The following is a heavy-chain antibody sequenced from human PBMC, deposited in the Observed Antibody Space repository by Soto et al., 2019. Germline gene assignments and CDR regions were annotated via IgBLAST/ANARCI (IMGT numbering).Heavy chain of an antibody. Sequence: GGSLRLSCAASGFTFRSNWISWVRQAPGKGLEWVANIKQDGSEKYYVDSVKGRFTISRDNAKNSLYLQMNSLRAEDTAVYYCATSGGGWLQPPVWGQGTLVTVSS. CDR3: ATSGGGWLQPPV. CDR2: IKQDGSEK. CDR1: GFTFRSNW. V-gene: IGHV3-7*03. D-gene: IGHD5-12*01. J-gene: IGHJ4*02.